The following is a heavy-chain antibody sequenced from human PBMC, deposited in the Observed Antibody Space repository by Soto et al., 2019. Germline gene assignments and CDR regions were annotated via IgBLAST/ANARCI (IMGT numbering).Heavy chain of an antibody. CDR1: GGSISSYY. CDR2: IYYSGST. Sequence: XXTLSLTCTISGGSISSYYWIWIRQPPGKGLEWIGYIYYSGSTNYNPSLKSRVTISVDTSKNQFSLKLSSVTAADTAVYYCARRYGSAIDYWGQGTLVTVSS. D-gene: IGHD1-26*01. J-gene: IGHJ4*02. CDR3: ARRYGSAIDY. V-gene: IGHV4-59*08.